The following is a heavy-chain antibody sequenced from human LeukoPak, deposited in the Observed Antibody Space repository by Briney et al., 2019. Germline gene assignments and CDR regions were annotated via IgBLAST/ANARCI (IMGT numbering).Heavy chain of an antibody. CDR2: ISAYNGNT. Sequence: ASVKHSCMASGYTFTSYGISWVRQAPGQGLEWMGWISAYNGNTNYAQKLQGRVTMTTDTSTSTAYMELRSLRSDDTAVYYCARVKLNIVLMVYDWGQETLVTVSS. CDR3: ARVKLNIVLMVYD. J-gene: IGHJ4*02. V-gene: IGHV1-18*01. CDR1: GYTFTSYG. D-gene: IGHD2-8*01.